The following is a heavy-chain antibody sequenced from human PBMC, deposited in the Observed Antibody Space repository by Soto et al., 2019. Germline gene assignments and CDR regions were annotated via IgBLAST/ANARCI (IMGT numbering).Heavy chain of an antibody. D-gene: IGHD2-15*01. Sequence: ASVKVSCKASGGTFSSYAISWVRQAPGQGLEWMGGIIPIFGTANYAQKFQGRVTITADESTSTAYMELSSLRSEDTAVYYCARDGPLYCSGGSCYSHWGQGTLVTVSS. J-gene: IGHJ4*02. V-gene: IGHV1-69*13. CDR3: ARDGPLYCSGGSCYSH. CDR2: IIPIFGTA. CDR1: GGTFSSYA.